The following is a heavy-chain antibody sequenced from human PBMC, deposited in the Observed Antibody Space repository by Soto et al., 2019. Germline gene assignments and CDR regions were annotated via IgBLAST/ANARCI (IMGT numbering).Heavy chain of an antibody. CDR2: IRNKANSYTT. D-gene: IGHD1-26*01. V-gene: IGHV3-72*01. Sequence: EVQLVESGGGLVQPGGSQRLSCAASGFTFSDQYMDWVRQAPGKGLEWVGRIRNKANSYTTDYAASVKGRFTISRDDSKDSLYLQMNSLKTEDTAIYYCARDSGKGAYFDYWGHGTLATVSS. CDR1: GFTFSDQY. CDR3: ARDSGKGAYFDY. J-gene: IGHJ4*01.